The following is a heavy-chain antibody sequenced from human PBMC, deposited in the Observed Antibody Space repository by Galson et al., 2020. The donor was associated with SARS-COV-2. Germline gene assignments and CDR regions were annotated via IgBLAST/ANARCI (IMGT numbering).Heavy chain of an antibody. CDR1: GFTFDRYA. D-gene: IGHD4-17*01. J-gene: IGHJ4*02. Sequence: LSLTCAASGFTFDRYALAWVRQAPGKGLEWISSIRNNGVRTYFADSVRGRFAISRDYSKSTVFLQMNNLRAEDTAIYYCAKDQGSDYGDQLDFWGQGTLVTVSS. CDR3: AKDQGSDYGDQLDF. CDR2: IRNNGVRT. V-gene: IGHV3-23*01.